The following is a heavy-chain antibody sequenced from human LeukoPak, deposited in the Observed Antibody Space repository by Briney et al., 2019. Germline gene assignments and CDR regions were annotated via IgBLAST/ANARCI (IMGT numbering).Heavy chain of an antibody. V-gene: IGHV3-30*03. D-gene: IGHD6-19*01. CDR1: GFTFSSYG. Sequence: PGGSLRLSCAASGFTFSSYGMHWVRQAPGKGLEWVAVISYDGSNKYYADSVKGRFTISRDNTKNKLHLQKNSLRAGDTAVYYCAIGDSSGSYYFDYWGQGTLVTVSS. CDR2: ISYDGSNK. CDR3: AIGDSSGSYYFDY. J-gene: IGHJ4*02.